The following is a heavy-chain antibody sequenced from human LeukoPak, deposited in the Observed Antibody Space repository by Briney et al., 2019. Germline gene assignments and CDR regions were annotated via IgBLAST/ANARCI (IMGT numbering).Heavy chain of an antibody. CDR1: GFTFSSYW. CDR3: ARQGRRDSSGYYYRLRLDPIDY. CDR2: INHSGST. D-gene: IGHD3-22*01. J-gene: IGHJ4*02. V-gene: IGHV4-34*01. Sequence: PGGSLRLSCAASGFTFSSYWMSWVRQAPGKGLEWIGEINHSGSTNYNPSLKSRVTISVDTSKNQFSLKLSSVTAADTAVYYCARQGRRDSSGYYYRLRLDPIDYWGQGTLVTVSS.